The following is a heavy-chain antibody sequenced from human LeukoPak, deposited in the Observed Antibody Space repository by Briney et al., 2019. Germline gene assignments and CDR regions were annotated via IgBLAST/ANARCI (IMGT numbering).Heavy chain of an antibody. D-gene: IGHD1-26*01. J-gene: IGHJ3*02. Sequence: PSETLSLTCTVSGGSISSYYWSWIRQPAGKGLEWIGRIYTSGSTNYNPSLKSRVTTSVDTSKNRFSLKLSSVTAADTAMYYCATRGSHRDDAFDIWGQGTMVTVSS. V-gene: IGHV4-4*07. CDR1: GGSISSYY. CDR2: IYTSGST. CDR3: ATRGSHRDDAFDI.